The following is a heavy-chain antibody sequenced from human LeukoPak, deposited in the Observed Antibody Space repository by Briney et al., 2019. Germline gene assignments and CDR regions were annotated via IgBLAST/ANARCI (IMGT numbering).Heavy chain of an antibody. V-gene: IGHV3-23*01. CDR1: VFTFSSYS. CDR2: ISGSGGST. Sequence: GGCLRLSCAASVFTFSSYSMNWVRQAPGKGLEWVSAISGSGGSTNYADSVKGRFTISRDNSKNTLYLQINSLRAEDTAVYYCAKEDSSAYTPLDYWGQGTLVTVSS. CDR3: AKEDSSAYTPLDY. J-gene: IGHJ4*02. D-gene: IGHD3-22*01.